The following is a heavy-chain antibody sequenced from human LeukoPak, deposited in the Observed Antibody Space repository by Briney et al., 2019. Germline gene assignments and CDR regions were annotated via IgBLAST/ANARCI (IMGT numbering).Heavy chain of an antibody. J-gene: IGHJ4*02. CDR3: ARHEGIAAAGGGYYFDY. Sequence: DPSEPLSLLCTVSGGFLSIYHGRWLRQPTGKALVWSGYIYYSRSTNYNPSLKSRVTISVDTSKNQFSLKLSSVTAADAAVYYCARHEGIAAAGGGYYFDYWGQGTLVTVSS. CDR2: IYYSRST. V-gene: IGHV4-59*08. D-gene: IGHD6-13*01. CDR1: GGFLSIYH.